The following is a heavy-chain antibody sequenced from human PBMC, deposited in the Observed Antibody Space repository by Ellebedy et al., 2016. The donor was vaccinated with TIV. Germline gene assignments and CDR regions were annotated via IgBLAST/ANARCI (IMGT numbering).Heavy chain of an antibody. V-gene: IGHV3-33*01. CDR1: GFRFHMYG. J-gene: IGHJ4*02. CDR2: IWYDGSNE. D-gene: IGHD3-10*01. Sequence: PGGSLRLSCAAFGFRFHMYGMHWVRQAPGKGLEWVAAIWYDGSNENYADSVKGRFTISRDSSLHLQMNSLTADDTAIYYCARDPGVLPGGGLDFWGQGILVTVSS. CDR3: ARDPGVLPGGGLDF.